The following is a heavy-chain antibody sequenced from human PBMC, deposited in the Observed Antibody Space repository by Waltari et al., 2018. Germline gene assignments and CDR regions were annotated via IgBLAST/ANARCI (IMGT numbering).Heavy chain of an antibody. J-gene: IGHJ4*02. CDR3: ARDSWNNIWHRDY. D-gene: IGHD1-1*01. CDR2: IYSGGST. CDR1: GFTVSSNY. V-gene: IGHV3-66*02. Sequence: EVQLVESGGGLVQPGGSLRLSCAASGFTVSSNYMSWVRQAPGKGLEWVSVIYSGGSTYYADSVKGRFTISRDNSKNTLYLQMNSLRAEDTAVYYCARDSWNNIWHRDYWGQGTLVTVSS.